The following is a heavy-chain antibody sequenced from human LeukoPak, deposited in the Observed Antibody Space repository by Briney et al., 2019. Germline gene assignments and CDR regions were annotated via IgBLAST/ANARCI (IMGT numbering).Heavy chain of an antibody. CDR3: ARGLRITMVRGVIRYYFDY. V-gene: IGHV1-8*01. CDR1: GYTFTSYD. J-gene: IGHJ4*02. Sequence: ASVKVSCTASGYTFTSYDINWVRQATGQGLEWMGWMNPNSGNTGYAQKFQGRVTMTRNTSISTAYMELSSLRSEDTAVYYCARGLRITMVRGVIRYYFDYWGQGTLVTVSS. D-gene: IGHD3-10*01. CDR2: MNPNSGNT.